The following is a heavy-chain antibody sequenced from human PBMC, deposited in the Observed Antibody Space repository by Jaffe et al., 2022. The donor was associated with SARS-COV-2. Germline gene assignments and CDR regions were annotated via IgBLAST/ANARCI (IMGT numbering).Heavy chain of an antibody. J-gene: IGHJ6*02. CDR2: ISSGNTI. CDR3: AGSRSHYYGMAV. CDR1: GFTFSDYY. Sequence: QVQLVESGGGLVKPGGSLRLSCAASGFTFSDYYMTWIRQAPGKGLEWVSYISSGNTIYYADSVKGRFTISRDNAKNSLFLQMNSLRAEDTAVYYCAGSRSHYYGMAVWGQGTTVTVS. V-gene: IGHV3-11*01.